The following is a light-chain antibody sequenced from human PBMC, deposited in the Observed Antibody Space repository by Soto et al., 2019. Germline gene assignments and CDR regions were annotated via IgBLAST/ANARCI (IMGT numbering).Light chain of an antibody. CDR1: QSVRSN. J-gene: IGKJ1*01. CDR3: QQYNNWPQT. Sequence: EIVMTESPATLSGSAGEIATLAGGASQSVRSNLAWYQQKTGQAPRLLIYGESTRATGIPDRLSGSGSGTEFTLTISSLQSEDFAVYYCQQYNNWPQTFGQGTKVDIK. CDR2: GES. V-gene: IGKV3-15*01.